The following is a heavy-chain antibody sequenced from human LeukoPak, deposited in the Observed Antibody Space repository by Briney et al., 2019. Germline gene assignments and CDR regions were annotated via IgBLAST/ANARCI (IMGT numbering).Heavy chain of an antibody. CDR1: GFTFSNAW. Sequence: PGGSLRLSCAASGFTFSNAWMSWVRQAPGKGLEWVAVISYDGSNKYYADSVKGRFTISRDNSKNTLYLQMNSLRAEDTAVYYCAKLPSSGLPPPDYWGQGTLVTVSS. CDR3: AKLPSSGLPPPDY. D-gene: IGHD3-22*01. CDR2: ISYDGSNK. J-gene: IGHJ4*02. V-gene: IGHV3-30*18.